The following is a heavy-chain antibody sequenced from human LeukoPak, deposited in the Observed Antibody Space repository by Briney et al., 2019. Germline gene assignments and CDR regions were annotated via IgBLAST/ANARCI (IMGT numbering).Heavy chain of an antibody. CDR2: ISHDGSNK. D-gene: IGHD2-2*01. CDR1: GFTFSSYG. J-gene: IGHJ6*04. Sequence: GGSLRLSCAASGFTFSSYGMHWVRQAPGKGLEWVAVISHDGSNKYYADSVKGRFTISRDNSKNTLYPQMNSLRAEDTAVYYCVRGDIVVVPAAQIYYYYGMDVWGKGTTVTVSS. CDR3: VRGDIVVVPAAQIYYYYGMDV. V-gene: IGHV3-30*03.